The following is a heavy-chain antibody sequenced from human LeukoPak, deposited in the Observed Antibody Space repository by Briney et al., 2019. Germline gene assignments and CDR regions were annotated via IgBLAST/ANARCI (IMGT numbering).Heavy chain of an antibody. D-gene: IGHD3-10*01. J-gene: IGHJ4*02. V-gene: IGHV3-7*01. CDR2: IKQDGSEK. CDR3: AREGHYGSGSYGLDY. CDR1: GGSFSGYY. Sequence: ETLSLTCAVYGGSFSGYYWSWVRQAPGKGLEWVANIKQDGSEKYYVDSVKGRFTISRDNAKNSLYLQMNSLRAEDTAVYYCAREGHYGSGSYGLDYWGQGTLVTVSS.